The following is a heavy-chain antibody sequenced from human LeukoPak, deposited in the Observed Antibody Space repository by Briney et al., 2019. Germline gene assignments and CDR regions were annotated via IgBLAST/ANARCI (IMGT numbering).Heavy chain of an antibody. CDR2: ISSSSSYI. J-gene: IGHJ4*02. V-gene: IGHV3-21*01. CDR1: GFTFSSYA. D-gene: IGHD3-9*01. Sequence: GGSLRLSCAASGFTFSSYAMSWVRQAPGKGLEWVSSISSSSSYIYYADSVKGRFTISRDNAKNSLYLQMNSLRAEDTAVYYCARDSSDGYDILTGYPHFDYWGQGTLVTVSS. CDR3: ARDSSDGYDILTGYPHFDY.